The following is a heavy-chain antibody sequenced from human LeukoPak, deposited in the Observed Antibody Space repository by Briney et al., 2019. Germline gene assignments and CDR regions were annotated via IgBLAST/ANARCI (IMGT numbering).Heavy chain of an antibody. D-gene: IGHD2-21*01. J-gene: IGHJ4*02. CDR1: GGSISNDNYY. Sequence: SETLSLTCSVSGGSISNDNYYWGWIRQPPGKGLEWIGSIYNSGSTYYNPSLKSRVTVSVDRPKNHFYLRLNSVTAADTAVYYCARHVASYAFDFWGQGILVTVSS. V-gene: IGHV4-39*01. CDR3: ARHVASYAFDF. CDR2: IYNSGST.